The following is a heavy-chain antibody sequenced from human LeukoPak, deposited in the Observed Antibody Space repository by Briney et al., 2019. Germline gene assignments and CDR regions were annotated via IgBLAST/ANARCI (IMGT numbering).Heavy chain of an antibody. Sequence: SQTLSLTCTVSGGSISSGSYYWSWIRQPAGKGLEWIGRIYTSGSTNYNPSLKSRATISIDTSKNQFSLKLSSVTAADTAVYYCARDAGYCSSTSCYILHYYGMDVWGQGTTVTVSS. CDR3: ARDAGYCSSTSCYILHYYGMDV. V-gene: IGHV4-61*02. CDR1: GGSISSGSYY. CDR2: IYTSGST. J-gene: IGHJ6*02. D-gene: IGHD2-2*01.